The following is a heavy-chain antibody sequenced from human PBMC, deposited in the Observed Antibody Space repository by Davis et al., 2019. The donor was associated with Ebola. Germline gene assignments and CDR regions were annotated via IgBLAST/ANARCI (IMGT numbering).Heavy chain of an antibody. V-gene: IGHV6-1*01. CDR3: ARDFGAARLYYYYYGMDV. Sequence: SQTLSLTCAISGDSVSSHSAAWNWIRQSPSRGLEWLGRTYYRSKWYNDYAVSVKSRITINPDTSKNQFSLQLNSVTPEDTAVYYGARDFGAARLYYYYYGMDVWGKGTTVTVSS. J-gene: IGHJ6*04. CDR2: TYYRSKWYN. CDR1: GDSVSSHSAA. D-gene: IGHD3-3*01.